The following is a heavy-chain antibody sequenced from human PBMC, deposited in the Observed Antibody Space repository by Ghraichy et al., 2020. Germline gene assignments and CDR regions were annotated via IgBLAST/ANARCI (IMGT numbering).Heavy chain of an antibody. D-gene: IGHD3-22*01. CDR2: TSYDGNNK. CDR1: GFTFSRYG. V-gene: IGHV3-30*18. Sequence: GGSLRLSCAASGFTFSRYGMHWVRQAPGKGLEWVAVTSYDGNNKKYADSVKGRLTISRDNSKNTLYLQMNSLRAEDTAVYYCAKERDSSGYYSFRGDYYGMDVWGQGTTVTVSS. CDR3: AKERDSSGYYSFRGDYYGMDV. J-gene: IGHJ6*02.